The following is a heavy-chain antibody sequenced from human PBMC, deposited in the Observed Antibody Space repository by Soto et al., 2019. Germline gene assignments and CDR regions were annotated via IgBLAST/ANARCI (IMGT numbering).Heavy chain of an antibody. CDR3: ARDQVVCSSTSCYVDYYYYGMDV. CDR2: IWYDGSNK. D-gene: IGHD2-2*01. CDR1: GFTFSSYG. J-gene: IGHJ6*02. Sequence: GGSLRLSCAASGFTFSSYGMHWVRQAPGKGLEWVAVIWYDGSNKYYADSVKGRFTISRDNSKNTLYLQMNSLRAEDTAVYYCARDQVVCSSTSCYVDYYYYGMDVWGQGTTVTVSS. V-gene: IGHV3-33*01.